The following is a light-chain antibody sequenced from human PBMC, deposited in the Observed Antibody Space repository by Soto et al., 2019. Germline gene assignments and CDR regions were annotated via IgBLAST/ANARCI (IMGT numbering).Light chain of an antibody. V-gene: IGLV1-40*01. CDR2: GNS. CDR3: QSYDSSLSDLNDV. CDR1: SSNIGAGYD. Sequence: QSVLTQPPSVSGAPGQRVTISCTGSSSNIGAGYDVHWYQQLPGTAPKLLIYGNSNRPSGVPDRFSGSKSGTSASLAITGLQAEDEADYYCQSYDSSLSDLNDVFGTGTKVTVL. J-gene: IGLJ1*01.